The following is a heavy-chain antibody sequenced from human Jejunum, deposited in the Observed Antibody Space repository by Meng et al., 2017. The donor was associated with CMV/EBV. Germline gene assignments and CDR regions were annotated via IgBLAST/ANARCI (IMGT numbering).Heavy chain of an antibody. Sequence: SCVASGFTFSNYPMNWVRQAPGKGREWISGISNSGGETYYADSVKGRFTISRDNSKNTLYLQMNSLRADDTAVYYCARLSDSWGQGTRVTVSS. CDR1: GFTFSNYP. J-gene: IGHJ4*02. CDR2: ISNSGGET. V-gene: IGHV3-23*01. CDR3: ARLSDS. D-gene: IGHD2-15*01.